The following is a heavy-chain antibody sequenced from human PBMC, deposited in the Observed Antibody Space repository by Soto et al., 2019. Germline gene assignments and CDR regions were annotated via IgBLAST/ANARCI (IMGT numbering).Heavy chain of an antibody. V-gene: IGHV4-59*01. Sequence: SETLSLTCTVSGGSISSYYWSWIRQPPGNGLEWIGYIYYSGGTNYNPSLKSRVTVSLDTPRNEFFLKLTSVTAADTALYYCATIVGATWAPFDIWGRGTLVTVSS. CDR3: ATIVGATWAPFDI. J-gene: IGHJ3*02. CDR1: GGSISSYY. CDR2: IYYSGGT. D-gene: IGHD1-26*01.